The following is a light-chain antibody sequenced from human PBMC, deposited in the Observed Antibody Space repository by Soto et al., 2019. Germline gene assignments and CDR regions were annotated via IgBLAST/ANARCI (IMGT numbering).Light chain of an antibody. CDR1: QRVSSSY. J-gene: IGKJ2*01. Sequence: EIVLTQSPATLSLSPGERATLSCRASQRVSSSYLAWYQQKPGQAPRLLIYGASSRATVIPDRFSGSGSGTDFTLTISRLEAEDFAVYFCQRYSSSPPFTFGQGTKVEIK. CDR2: GAS. CDR3: QRYSSSPPFT. V-gene: IGKV3-20*01.